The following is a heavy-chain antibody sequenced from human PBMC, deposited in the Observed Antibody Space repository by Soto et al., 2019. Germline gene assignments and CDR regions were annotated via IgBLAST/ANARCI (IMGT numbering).Heavy chain of an antibody. CDR2: ISSSSSYI. V-gene: IGHV3-21*01. CDR1: GFTFSSYS. D-gene: IGHD3-10*01. CDR3: ARERGHLLGYYYYYMDV. Sequence: GGSLRLSCAASGFTFSSYSMNWVRQAPGKGLEWVSSISSSSSYIYYADSVKGRFTISRDNAKNSLYLQMNSLRAEDTAVYYCARERGHLLGYYYYYMDVWGKGTTVTVSS. J-gene: IGHJ6*03.